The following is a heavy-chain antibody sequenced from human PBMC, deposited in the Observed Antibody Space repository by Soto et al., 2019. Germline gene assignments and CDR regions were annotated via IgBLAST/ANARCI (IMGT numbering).Heavy chain of an antibody. Sequence: GGSLRLSCRASGFIFSNYGMTWVRQSPVKGLEWVSSIAASSGGTYYSDSVKGRFTISRDSSDNTLYLQMNSLRVDDTAMYFCVQNQRELLHWGQGTLVTVSS. J-gene: IGHJ4*02. CDR1: GFIFSNYG. D-gene: IGHD1-26*01. V-gene: IGHV3-23*01. CDR3: VQNQRELLH. CDR2: IAASSGGT.